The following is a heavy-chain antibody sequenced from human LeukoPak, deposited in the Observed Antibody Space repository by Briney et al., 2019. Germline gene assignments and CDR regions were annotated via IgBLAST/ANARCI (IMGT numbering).Heavy chain of an antibody. CDR2: INSDGSST. CDR3: AKPEYSSSWHFDP. CDR1: RFTFSSYW. D-gene: IGHD6-13*01. J-gene: IGHJ5*02. V-gene: IGHV3-74*01. Sequence: GGSLRLSCAASRFTFSSYWMQWVRHAPGKGLVWVSRINSDGSSTSYADSVKGRFTISRDNSKNTLYLQMNSLITEDTAIYYCAKPEYSSSWHFDPWGQGTLVTVSS.